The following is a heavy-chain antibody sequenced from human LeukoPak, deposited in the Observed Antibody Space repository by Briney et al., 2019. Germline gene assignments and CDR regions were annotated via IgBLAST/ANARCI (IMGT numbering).Heavy chain of an antibody. J-gene: IGHJ4*02. V-gene: IGHV4-4*02. CDR1: SGSITNNW. D-gene: IGHD2/OR15-2a*01. CDR2: IHHSGRT. CDR3: ARNAYYSADY. Sequence: SETLSLTCVVSSGSITNNWWTWVRQPPGKGLEWIGEIHHSGRTTYNPSLRSRVTMSIDTSKTQFSLNLNSVTAADTAVYYCARNAYYSADYWGQGTLVTVSS.